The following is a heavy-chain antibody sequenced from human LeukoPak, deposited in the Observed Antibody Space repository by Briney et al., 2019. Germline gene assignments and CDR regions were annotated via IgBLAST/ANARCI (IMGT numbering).Heavy chain of an antibody. J-gene: IGHJ4*02. CDR3: AREGSHGGNPSDY. Sequence: ASVKVSCKASGYTFTGYYMHWARQAPGQGLEWMGWINPNSGGTNYAQKFQGRVTMTRDTSISTAYMELSRLRSDDTAVYYCAREGSHGGNPSDYWGQGTLVTVSS. CDR2: INPNSGGT. CDR1: GYTFTGYY. V-gene: IGHV1-2*02. D-gene: IGHD4-23*01.